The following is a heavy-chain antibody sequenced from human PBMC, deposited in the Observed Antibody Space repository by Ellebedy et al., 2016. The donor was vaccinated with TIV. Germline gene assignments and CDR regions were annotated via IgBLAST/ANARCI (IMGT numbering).Heavy chain of an antibody. Sequence: MPSETLSLTCTVSGGSIRSDYWCWIRQPPGKGLEWIGYIFYSGSTYYNPSFKSRVTLSVDTSKNQFSLRLSSLPAADTAVYYCATQVAVAGTFRFDSWGQGTLVTVSS. V-gene: IGHV4-59*08. CDR1: GGSIRSDY. CDR2: IFYSGST. J-gene: IGHJ5*01. CDR3: ATQVAVAGTFRFDS. D-gene: IGHD6-19*01.